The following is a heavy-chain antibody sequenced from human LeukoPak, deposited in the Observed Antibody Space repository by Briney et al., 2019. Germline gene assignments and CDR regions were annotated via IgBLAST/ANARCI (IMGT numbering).Heavy chain of an antibody. CDR3: ATGGIGWYVF. J-gene: IGHJ4*02. Sequence: SETLSLTCTVSGGSISSYYWSWIRQPPGKGLEWIGYIYYSGSTNYNPSLKSRVTISVDTSKNQFSLKLSSVTAADTAVYYCATGGIGWYVFWGQGTLVTVSS. V-gene: IGHV4-59*01. CDR2: IYYSGST. CDR1: GGSISSYY. D-gene: IGHD6-19*01.